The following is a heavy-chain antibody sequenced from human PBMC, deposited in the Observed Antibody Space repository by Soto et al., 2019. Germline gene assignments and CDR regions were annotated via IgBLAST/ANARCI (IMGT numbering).Heavy chain of an antibody. D-gene: IGHD4-17*01. CDR2: ISAYNGNT. J-gene: IGHJ4*02. CDR3: ARPSGDYGDYGLSLAY. CDR1: GYVFTGYG. Sequence: QVQLVQSGAEVKKPGASVKVSCKASGYVFTGYGISWVRQAPGQGLEWMAWISAYNGNTKYAQKFQGRVTMTTDASTGTAYLELSSLRSDDTAVYYWARPSGDYGDYGLSLAYWGQGTLVTVSS. V-gene: IGHV1-18*01.